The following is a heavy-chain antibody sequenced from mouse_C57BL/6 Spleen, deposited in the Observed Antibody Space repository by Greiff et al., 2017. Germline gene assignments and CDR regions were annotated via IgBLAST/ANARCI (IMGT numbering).Heavy chain of an antibody. Sequence: VMLVESGPGLVAPSQSLSITCTVSGFSLTSYGVHWVRQPPGKGLEWLVVIWSDGSATYNSALKSRLCISKDNSKSQVFLKMNSLQTDDTAMYYCARHSRDEYDNAMDDWGQGTSGTVSS. V-gene: IGHV2-6-1*01. J-gene: IGHJ4*01. D-gene: IGHD2-4*01. CDR2: IWSDGSA. CDR1: GFSLTSYG. CDR3: ARHSRDEYDNAMDD.